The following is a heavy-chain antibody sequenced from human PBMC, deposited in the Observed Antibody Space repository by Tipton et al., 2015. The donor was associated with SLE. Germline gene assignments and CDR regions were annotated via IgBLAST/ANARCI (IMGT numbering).Heavy chain of an antibody. V-gene: IGHV4-39*07. CDR1: GGSISSSSYY. CDR3: ARGDPGSSSWYAPPFGY. Sequence: TLSLTCTVSGGSISSSSYYWGWIRQPPGKGLEWIGRIYYSGSTYYNPSLKSRVTISVDTSKNQFSLKLSSVTAADTAVYYCARGDPGSSSWYAPPFGYWGQGTLVTVSS. J-gene: IGHJ4*02. CDR2: IYYSGST. D-gene: IGHD6-13*01.